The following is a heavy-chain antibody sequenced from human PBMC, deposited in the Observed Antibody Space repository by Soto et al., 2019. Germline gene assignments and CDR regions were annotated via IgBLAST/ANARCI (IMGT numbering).Heavy chain of an antibody. CDR2: IIPILGIA. J-gene: IGHJ4*02. D-gene: IGHD3-22*01. Sequence: SVKVSCKASGGTFSSYTISWVRQAPGQGLEWMGRIIPILGIANYAQKFQGRVTITADKSTSTAYMELSSLRSEDTAVYYCTTDPVTMIVVVPSSGWGQGTLVTVSS. CDR1: GGTFSSYT. V-gene: IGHV1-69*04. CDR3: TTDPVTMIVVVPSSG.